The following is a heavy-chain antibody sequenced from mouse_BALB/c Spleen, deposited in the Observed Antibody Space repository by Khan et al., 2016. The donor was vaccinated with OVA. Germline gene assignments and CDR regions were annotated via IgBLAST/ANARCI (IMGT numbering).Heavy chain of an antibody. Sequence: QVQLQQSGAGLVRPGVSVKISCKGSGYTFTDFAMHWVKQSHAKSLEWIGVISTYYGDATYNQNFKDKATLTVDKSSSTAYMERARLTSEDSGIFDCVSGSGNSRFAYWGQGTLVTVSA. CDR3: VSGSGNSRFAY. V-gene: IGHV1S137*01. J-gene: IGHJ3*01. CDR1: GYTFTDFA. CDR2: ISTYYGDA. D-gene: IGHD1-3*01.